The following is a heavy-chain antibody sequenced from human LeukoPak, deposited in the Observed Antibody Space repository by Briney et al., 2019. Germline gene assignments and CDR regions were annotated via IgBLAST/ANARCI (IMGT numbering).Heavy chain of an antibody. V-gene: IGHV4-34*01. CDR3: ARSSGRGIDY. Sequence: SETLSLTCTVSGGSISSYYWSWIRQPPGKGLEWIGEINHSGSTNYNPSLKSRVTISVDTSKNQFSLKLSSVAAADTAVYYCARSSGRGIDYWGQGTLVTVSS. J-gene: IGHJ4*02. CDR1: GGSISSYY. CDR2: INHSGST. D-gene: IGHD3-22*01.